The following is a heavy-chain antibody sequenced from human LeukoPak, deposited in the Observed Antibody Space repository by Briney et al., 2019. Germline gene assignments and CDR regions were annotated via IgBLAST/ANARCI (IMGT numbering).Heavy chain of an antibody. CDR1: GYNFTTYW. D-gene: IGHD1-26*01. CDR3: ARVSHSGSYIDAFDI. V-gene: IGHV5-51*01. Sequence: GGSLKISCKGSGYNFTTYWIGWVRPLPGKGLEGMGIIYPGDSDTRYSPSFQGQVTISAGKSISTAYLQWTSLKASDTAMYYCARVSHSGSYIDAFDIRGQGTMVTVSS. CDR2: IYPGDSDT. J-gene: IGHJ3*02.